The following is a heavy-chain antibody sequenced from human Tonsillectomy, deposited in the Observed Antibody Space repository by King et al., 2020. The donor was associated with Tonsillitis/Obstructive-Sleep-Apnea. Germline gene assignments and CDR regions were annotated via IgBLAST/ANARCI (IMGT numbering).Heavy chain of an antibody. D-gene: IGHD3-3*01. CDR2: INPSGGST. V-gene: IGHV1-46*01. CDR3: ARGSGRFLEWLLSNWFDP. Sequence: VQLVESGAEVKKPGASVKVSCKASGYTFTSYYMHWVRQAPGQGLEWMGIINPSGGSTSYAQKFQGRVTMTRETSTSTVYMELSSLRSEDTAVYYCARGSGRFLEWLLSNWFDPWGQGTLVTVSS. CDR1: GYTFTSYY. J-gene: IGHJ5*02.